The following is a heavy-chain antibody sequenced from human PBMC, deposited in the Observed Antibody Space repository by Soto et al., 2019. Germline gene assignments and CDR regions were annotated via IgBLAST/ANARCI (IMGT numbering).Heavy chain of an antibody. CDR3: ARDSGYYPRVVPGDH. D-gene: IGHD3-22*01. J-gene: IGHJ4*02. CDR1: GYAFTTYA. CDR2: INAGNGDT. Sequence: GASVKVSCKGSGYAFTTYAIHWLRQAPGQRLEWLGWINAGNGDTKYSEKMQGRVTISVDTSKNQFSLKLSSVTAADTAVYYCARDSGYYPRVVPGDHWGQGTLVTVSS. V-gene: IGHV1-3*01.